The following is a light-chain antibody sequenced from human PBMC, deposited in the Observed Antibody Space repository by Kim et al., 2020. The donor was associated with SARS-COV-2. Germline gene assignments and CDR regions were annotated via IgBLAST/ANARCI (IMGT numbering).Light chain of an antibody. CDR2: HDM. J-gene: IGLJ2*01. V-gene: IGLV3-1*01. CDR3: QAWDSDAYVA. CDR1: NMGNKY. Sequence: SYELTQPRSVSVSPGQTANINCCGENMGNKYVYWYQQRAGQSPVLVIYHDMKRPSGIPERMSASNSGSAATLTISENQDKDEADYYCQAWDSDAYVAFGGGTKLTVL.